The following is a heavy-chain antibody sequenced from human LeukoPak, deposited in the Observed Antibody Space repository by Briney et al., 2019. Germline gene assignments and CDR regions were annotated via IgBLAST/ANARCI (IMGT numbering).Heavy chain of an antibody. CDR1: GGSISSYY. D-gene: IGHD6-13*01. Sequence: SETLSLTCTVSGGSISSYYWSWIRQPPGKGLEWIGYIYYSGSTNYNPSLKSRVTISVDTSKNQFSLKLSSVTAADTAVYYCATSTAAAGQSGWFDPWGQGTLVTVSA. CDR3: ATSTAAAGQSGWFDP. CDR2: IYYSGST. V-gene: IGHV4-59*01. J-gene: IGHJ5*02.